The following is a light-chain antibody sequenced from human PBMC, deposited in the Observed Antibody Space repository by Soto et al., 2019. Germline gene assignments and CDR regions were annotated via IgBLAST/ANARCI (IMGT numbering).Light chain of an antibody. V-gene: IGKV3-11*01. CDR1: QSVSSY. Sequence: EIVLTQSPATLSLSPGERATLSCRASQSVSSYLAWYPQKPGQAPRLLIYVASNRATGIPARFSGSGSGTDFTLTISSLEPEDFAVYYCQQRSNWPPRLSVGGGTKVEIK. CDR2: VAS. CDR3: QQRSNWPPRLS. J-gene: IGKJ4*01.